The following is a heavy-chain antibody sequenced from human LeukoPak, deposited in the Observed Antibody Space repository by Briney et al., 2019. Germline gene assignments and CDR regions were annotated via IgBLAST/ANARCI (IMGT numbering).Heavy chain of an antibody. Sequence: GGSLRLSCAASGFTFSSYWMSWVRQAPGKGREWVPNIKQEGSEKYYVDSVKGRFTISRDNAKNSLYLQMNSLRAEDTAVYYCARDGQYYDFWSGYYNANFDYWGQGTLVTVSS. D-gene: IGHD3-3*01. CDR2: IKQEGSEK. CDR3: ARDGQYYDFWSGYYNANFDY. V-gene: IGHV3-7*01. CDR1: GFTFSSYW. J-gene: IGHJ4*02.